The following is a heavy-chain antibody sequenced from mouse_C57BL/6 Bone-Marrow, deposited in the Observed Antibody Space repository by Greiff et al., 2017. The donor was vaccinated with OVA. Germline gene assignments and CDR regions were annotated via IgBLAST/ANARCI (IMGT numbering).Heavy chain of an antibody. J-gene: IGHJ1*03. CDR2: IDPSDSYT. CDR1: GYTFTSYW. Sequence: VQLQQPGAELVRPGTSVKLSCKASGYTFTSYWMHWVKQRPGQGLEWIGVIDPSDSYTNYNQKFKGKATLTVDTSSSTAYMQLSSLTSEDSAVYYGRNYYGSSYRYFDVWGTGTTVTVSS. V-gene: IGHV1-59*01. CDR3: RNYYGSSYRYFDV. D-gene: IGHD1-1*01.